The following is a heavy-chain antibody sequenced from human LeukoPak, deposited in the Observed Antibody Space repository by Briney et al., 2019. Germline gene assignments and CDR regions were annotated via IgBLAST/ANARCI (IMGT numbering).Heavy chain of an antibody. J-gene: IGHJ3*02. D-gene: IGHD3-10*01. Sequence: GGSLRLSCAASGFTFSSYAMSWVRQAPGKGLEWVSAISGSGGSTYYADSVKGRFTISRDNSQDTLDLQMDSLRVEDMAIYYCAKDYYGSGSHAFDTWGQGTVVTVSS. V-gene: IGHV3-23*01. CDR3: AKDYYGSGSHAFDT. CDR1: GFTFSSYA. CDR2: ISGSGGST.